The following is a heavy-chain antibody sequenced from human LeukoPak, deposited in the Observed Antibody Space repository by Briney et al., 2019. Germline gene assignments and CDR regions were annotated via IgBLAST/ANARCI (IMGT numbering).Heavy chain of an antibody. V-gene: IGHV3-7*03. D-gene: IGHD6-19*01. CDR2: INSDGSEG. J-gene: IGHJ4*02. CDR1: GFTFSGFW. CDR3: ASTSGIAVAAPEDYFDY. Sequence: GGSLRLSCAVSGFTFSGFWMSWSRQAPGKGLEWVASINSDGSEGYYADVVKGRFTISRDNAKNSLYLQINSLRAEDTAVYYCASTSGIAVAAPEDYFDYWGQGTLVTVSS.